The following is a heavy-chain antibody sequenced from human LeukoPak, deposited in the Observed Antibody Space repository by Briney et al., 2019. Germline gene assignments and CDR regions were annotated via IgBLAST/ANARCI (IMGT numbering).Heavy chain of an antibody. V-gene: IGHV1-18*01. D-gene: IGHD1-1*01. Sequence: GASVKLSCKASGYTFTSDVIGWVRQAPGQGLEWMGWISGYNGNTNYAQTLQGRVTITTDTSKSTTYMQLRSLRSEDTAVYDCARGTGVQVDPFWGQGTLVTVSS. CDR1: GYTFTSDV. CDR2: ISGYNGNT. CDR3: ARGTGVQVDPF. J-gene: IGHJ4*02.